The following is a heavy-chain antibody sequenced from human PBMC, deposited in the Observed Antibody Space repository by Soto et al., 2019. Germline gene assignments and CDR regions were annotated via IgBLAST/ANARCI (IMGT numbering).Heavy chain of an antibody. CDR1: GVAFSSYA. CDR3: ARGPDCTNGVCYFGYGMDV. D-gene: IGHD2-8*01. V-gene: IGHV1-69*06. J-gene: IGHJ6*02. CDR2: IIPIFGTA. Sequence: SVKVSCKASGVAFSSYAISWVRQAPGQGLEWMGGIIPIFGTANYAQKFQGRVTITADKSTSTAYMELSSLRSEDTAVYYCARGPDCTNGVCYFGYGMDVWGQGTTVTVSS.